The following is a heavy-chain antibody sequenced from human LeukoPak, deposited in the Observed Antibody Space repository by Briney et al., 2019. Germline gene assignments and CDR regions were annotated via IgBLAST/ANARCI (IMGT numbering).Heavy chain of an antibody. Sequence: GRSLRLSCAASGFSLSTYNVCWVRQAPGKGLEWVSPISSAGSYIHYADSVKGRFTTSRDNAKSSLYLQMNSLRDEDTAVYYCARGDPSGGPYGMDVWGQGTTVTVSS. CDR2: ISSAGSYI. CDR1: GFSLSTYN. V-gene: IGHV3-21*01. D-gene: IGHD2-15*01. CDR3: ARGDPSGGPYGMDV. J-gene: IGHJ6*02.